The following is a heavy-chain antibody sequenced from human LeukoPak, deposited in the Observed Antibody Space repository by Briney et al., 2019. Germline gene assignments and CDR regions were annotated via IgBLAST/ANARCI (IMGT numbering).Heavy chain of an antibody. CDR1: GFTFSTYW. CDR3: ARYRGSGGQRLDY. CDR2: IKQDGTEK. V-gene: IGHV3-7*01. Sequence: GGSLRLSCAASGFTFSTYWMTWVRQAPGKGLEWVANIKQDGTEKYYVDSVKGRFTVSRDNAKNSLYLQMNSLRAEDTAMYYCARYRGSGGQRLDYWGQGTLVTVSS. D-gene: IGHD3-16*01. J-gene: IGHJ4*02.